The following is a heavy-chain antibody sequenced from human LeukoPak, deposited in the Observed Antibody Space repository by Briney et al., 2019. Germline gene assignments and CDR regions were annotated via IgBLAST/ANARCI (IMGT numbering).Heavy chain of an antibody. CDR2: ISGSGGST. CDR1: GFTFSSYA. J-gene: IGHJ4*02. D-gene: IGHD3-22*01. CDR3: AKGTSSYYDSSGSDY. Sequence: GGSLRLSCAASGFTFSSYAMSWVRQAPGKGLEWVSAISGSGGSTYYADSVKGRFTISRDNSKNTLYLQMNSLRAEDTAVYYCAKGTSSYYDSSGSDYWGQGTLVAVSS. V-gene: IGHV3-23*01.